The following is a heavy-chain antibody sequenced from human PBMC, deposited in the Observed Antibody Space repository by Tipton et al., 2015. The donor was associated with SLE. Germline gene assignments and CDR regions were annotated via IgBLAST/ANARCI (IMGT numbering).Heavy chain of an antibody. J-gene: IGHJ5*02. CDR2: IIPILGIA. CDR1: GGTSTYA. D-gene: IGHD6-6*01. V-gene: IGHV1-69*09. Sequence: QVQLVQSGAEVKKPGSSVKVSCKASGGTSTYAINWVRQAPGQGFEWMGRIIPILGIANYAQKFQGRVTITADTSTSTAYMELSSLKSEDTAVYYCARYGLIVADSSSGNWFDPWGQGTLITVSS. CDR3: ARYGLIVADSSSGNWFDP.